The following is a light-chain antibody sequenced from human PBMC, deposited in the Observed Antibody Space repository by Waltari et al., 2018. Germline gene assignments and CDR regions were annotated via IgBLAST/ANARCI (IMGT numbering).Light chain of an antibody. CDR2: RSS. Sequence: QSVLTQAPSASGTPGQRVIISCSGSRSNIGTHYVYWYQHLPGTAPKLLIYRSSQRPSGVADRCSGSKSGTSASLAISGLRSEDEAAYFCAVWDDSLSNWVFGGGTKVTVL. CDR3: AVWDDSLSNWV. V-gene: IGLV1-47*01. J-gene: IGLJ3*02. CDR1: RSNIGTHY.